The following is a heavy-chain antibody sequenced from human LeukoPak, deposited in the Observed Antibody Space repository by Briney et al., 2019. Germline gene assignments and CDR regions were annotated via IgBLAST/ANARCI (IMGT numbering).Heavy chain of an antibody. J-gene: IGHJ3*02. D-gene: IGHD3-22*01. CDR2: IYYSGST. CDR1: GGSISSYY. CDR3: ARLAYYYDSSGYPRCDAFDI. Sequence: SETLSLTCTVSGGSISSYYWSWIRQPPGKGLEWIGYIYYSGSTNYNPSLKSRVTISVDTSKNQFSLKLSSVTAADTAVYYCARLAYYYDSSGYPRCDAFDIWGQGTMVTVSS. V-gene: IGHV4-59*08.